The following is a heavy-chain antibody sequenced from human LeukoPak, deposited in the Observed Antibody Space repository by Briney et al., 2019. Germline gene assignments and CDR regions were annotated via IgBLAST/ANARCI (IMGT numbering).Heavy chain of an antibody. D-gene: IGHD1-20*01. V-gene: IGHV3-15*01. CDR1: GFTFSNAW. J-gene: IGHJ4*02. Sequence: GGSLRLSCAASGFTFSNAWMSWVRQAPGKGLEWVGRIKSKTDGGTTDYAAPVKGRFTISRDDSKNTLYLQMNSLKTEDTAVYYCTTLPYTGITGTPWLDFDYWGQGTLVTVSS. CDR2: IKSKTDGGTT. CDR3: TTLPYTGITGTPWLDFDY.